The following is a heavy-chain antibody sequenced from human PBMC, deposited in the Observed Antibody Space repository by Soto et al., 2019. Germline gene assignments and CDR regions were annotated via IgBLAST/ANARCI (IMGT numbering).Heavy chain of an antibody. Sequence: GGSLRLSCAASGFTFSSYAMHWVRQAPGKGLEWVAVISYDGSNKYYADSVKGRFTISRDNSRNTPFLQMNSLRAEDTAVYYCARDYYKYYDSSGYYRSPAYWGQGTLVTVSS. D-gene: IGHD3-22*01. J-gene: IGHJ4*02. CDR3: ARDYYKYYDSSGYYRSPAY. CDR2: ISYDGSNK. V-gene: IGHV3-30-3*01. CDR1: GFTFSSYA.